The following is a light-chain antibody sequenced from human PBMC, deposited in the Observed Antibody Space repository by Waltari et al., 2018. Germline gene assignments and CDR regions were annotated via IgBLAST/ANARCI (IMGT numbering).Light chain of an antibody. CDR1: SSDVGGYEY. CDR2: DVR. V-gene: IGLV2-14*03. Sequence: QSALTQPASVSGSPGQSITISCTGTSSDVGGYEYVSWHQQHPVKAPKLMIYDVRHRPSVVSNRFARSKSGNTASLTISGLQAEDEADYYCSSYTSRSTYVLGTGTKVTV. CDR3: SSYTSRSTYV. J-gene: IGLJ1*01.